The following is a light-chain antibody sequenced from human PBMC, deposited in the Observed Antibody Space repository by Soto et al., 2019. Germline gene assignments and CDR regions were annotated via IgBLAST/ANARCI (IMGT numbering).Light chain of an antibody. CDR1: NSDVGTYNH. V-gene: IGLV2-14*01. CDR3: CSYTTISTLV. CDR2: EVY. Sequence: QSVLTQPASVSGSPGQSITISGTGTNSDVGTYNHVSWYQQHPGKAPQLIIYEVYNRPSGLSNRFSASKSGNTASLTISGLQAEDEADYYCCSYTTISTLVFGTGTKLTVL. J-gene: IGLJ1*01.